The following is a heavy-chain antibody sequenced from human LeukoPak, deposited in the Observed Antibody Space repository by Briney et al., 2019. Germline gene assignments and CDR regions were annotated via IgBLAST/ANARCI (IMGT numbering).Heavy chain of an antibody. V-gene: IGHV3-53*01. J-gene: IGHJ5*02. CDR3: ARAEGIAVAGTEWDPFDP. Sequence: PGGSLRLSCTVSGFTVSSNSMSWVRQAPGKGLEWVSFIYSDNTHCPDSVKGRFTISRDNVQNSLYLQMNSLRAEDTAVYYCARAEGIAVAGTEWDPFDPWGQGTLVTVSS. CDR2: IYSDNT. CDR1: GFTVSSNS. D-gene: IGHD6-19*01.